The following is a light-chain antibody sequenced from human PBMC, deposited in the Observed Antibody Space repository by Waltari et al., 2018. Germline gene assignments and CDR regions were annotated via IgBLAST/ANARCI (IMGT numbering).Light chain of an antibody. J-gene: IGLJ2*01. Sequence: QSALAQSASVSGSPGQSITIPCTGTGRDIAYYNFFSWYQQHPGKAPKLLIFDVSRWSSGVSHRFSGSKSGNTASLTISGLQAEDEADYYCSSYTSTNTIIFGGGTKVTVL. CDR3: SSYTSTNTII. CDR2: DVS. CDR1: GRDIAYYNF. V-gene: IGLV2-14*03.